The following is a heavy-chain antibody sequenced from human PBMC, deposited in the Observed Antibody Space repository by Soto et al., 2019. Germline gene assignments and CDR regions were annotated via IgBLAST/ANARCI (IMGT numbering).Heavy chain of an antibody. CDR1: RGTFSSYA. Sequence: SVKVCYKDSRGTFSSYAISWVRQAPAQGLEWMGGIIVIVGTANYAQKFQGRVTITADESTSTAYMELSSPSSEDTAVYYCATERVRDPRGIYFFYYGMDVWGQGTTVTVSS. CDR2: IIVIVGTA. CDR3: ATERVRDPRGIYFFYYGMDV. V-gene: IGHV1-69*13. D-gene: IGHD2-21*02. J-gene: IGHJ6*02.